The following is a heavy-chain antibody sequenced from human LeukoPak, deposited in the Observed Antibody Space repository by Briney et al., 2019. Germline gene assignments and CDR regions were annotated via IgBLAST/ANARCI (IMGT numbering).Heavy chain of an antibody. J-gene: IGHJ4*02. V-gene: IGHV1-2*02. CDR3: ARGLRYFDWLLSN. Sequence: ASVKVSCKASGYTFNGCYMHWVRQAPGQGLEWMGWINPNSGGTNYAQKFQGRVTMTRDTSISTAYMELSRLRSDDTAVYYCARGLRYFDWLLSNWGQGTLVTVSS. CDR2: INPNSGGT. D-gene: IGHD3-9*01. CDR1: GYTFNGCY.